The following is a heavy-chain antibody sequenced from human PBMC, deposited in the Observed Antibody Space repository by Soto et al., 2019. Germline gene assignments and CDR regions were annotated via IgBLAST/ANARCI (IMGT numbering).Heavy chain of an antibody. CDR3: ATSYDSSGYDY. V-gene: IGHV3-23*01. CDR2: LSGSGIST. Sequence: GSLRLSCAASGFTFSSYAMRWVRQAPGKGLEWVSALSGSGISTYYADTVKGRFTISRDNSRNTLYLQMNSLRAEDTDVYYCATSYDSSGYDYWGQGTLVTVSS. D-gene: IGHD3-22*01. J-gene: IGHJ4*02. CDR1: GFTFSSYA.